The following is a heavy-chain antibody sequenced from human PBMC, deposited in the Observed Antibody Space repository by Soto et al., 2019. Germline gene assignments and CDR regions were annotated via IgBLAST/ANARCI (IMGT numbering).Heavy chain of an antibody. Sequence: ASVKVSCKASGYTFTSYYMHWVRQAPGQGLEWMGIINPSGGSTSYAQKFQGRVTMTRDTSTSTVYMELSSLRSEDTAVYYCAILGGYCSGGSCFQYYFDYWGQGTLATVSS. CDR2: INPSGGST. CDR3: AILGGYCSGGSCFQYYFDY. CDR1: GYTFTSYY. V-gene: IGHV1-46*03. J-gene: IGHJ4*02. D-gene: IGHD2-15*01.